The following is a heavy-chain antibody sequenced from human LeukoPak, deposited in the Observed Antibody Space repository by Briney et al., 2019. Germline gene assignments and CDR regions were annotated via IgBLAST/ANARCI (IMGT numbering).Heavy chain of an antibody. Sequence: ASVKVSCRASGYTFTSYDINWVRQATGQGLEWMGWMNPNSGNTGYAQKFQGRVTMTRNTSISTAYMELSSVRSEDTAVYYCARARLQIGDDYWGQGTLVTVSS. J-gene: IGHJ4*02. CDR2: MNPNSGNT. V-gene: IGHV1-8*01. D-gene: IGHD2-15*01. CDR3: ARARLQIGDDY. CDR1: GYTFTSYD.